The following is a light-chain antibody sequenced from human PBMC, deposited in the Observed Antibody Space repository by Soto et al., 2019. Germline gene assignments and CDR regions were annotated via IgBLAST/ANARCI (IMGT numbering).Light chain of an antibody. CDR2: RSN. V-gene: IGLV1-44*01. J-gene: IGLJ2*01. CDR1: SSNVGSNS. CDR3: AAWDDSLYGVV. Sequence: QSVLTQPPSASGTPGQRVTISCSGSSSNVGSNSVNWYQQFPGTAPKVLIYRSNQRPSGVPDRCSGSKSGTSSSLAISGLQSEDEADYYCAAWDDSLYGVVFGGGTKLTVL.